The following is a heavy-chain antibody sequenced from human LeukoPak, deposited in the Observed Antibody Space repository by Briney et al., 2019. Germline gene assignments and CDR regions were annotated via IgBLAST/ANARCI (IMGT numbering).Heavy chain of an antibody. CDR3: AKIRIGPYCYYGMDV. CDR2: ISGSGGST. CDR1: GLTFSSYA. Sequence: GGSLRLSCAASGLTFSSYAMSWVRQAPGKGLEWVSAISGSGGSTYYADSVKGRFTISRDNSKNTLYLQMNSLRAEDTAVYYCAKIRIGPYCYYGMDVWGQGTTVTVSS. D-gene: IGHD2-15*01. J-gene: IGHJ6*02. V-gene: IGHV3-23*01.